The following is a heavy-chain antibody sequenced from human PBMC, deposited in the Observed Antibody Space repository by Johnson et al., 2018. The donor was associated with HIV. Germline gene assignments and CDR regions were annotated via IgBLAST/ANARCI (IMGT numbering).Heavy chain of an antibody. CDR2: INQYGSEE. CDR1: GFAFGSYW. CDR3: AREGIAARLAAFDI. J-gene: IGHJ3*02. Sequence: VQLVESGGGLVQPGGSLRLSCAASGFAFGSYWMHWVRQAPGKGLQWVANINQYGSEEYYVDSVKGRFTISRDNAKNSMYLQMNTLNAEDTAVYYCAREGIAARLAAFDIWGQGTMVTVSS. D-gene: IGHD6-6*01. V-gene: IGHV3-7*05.